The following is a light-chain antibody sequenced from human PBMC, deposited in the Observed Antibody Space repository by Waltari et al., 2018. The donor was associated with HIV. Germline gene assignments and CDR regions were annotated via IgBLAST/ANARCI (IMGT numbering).Light chain of an antibody. CDR2: WAS. V-gene: IGKV4-1*01. J-gene: IGKJ2*01. CDR1: QSLLYRSHNKNY. CDR3: QQYYSTPRT. Sequence: DLVMTQSPDSLTVSLGARATISSRSRQSLLYRSHNKNYLAWYQQKPGQPPKLLFDWASTRESGVSNRFSGSESGTNFTLTISDLQADDVALYYCQQYYSTPRTFGQGTRLEI.